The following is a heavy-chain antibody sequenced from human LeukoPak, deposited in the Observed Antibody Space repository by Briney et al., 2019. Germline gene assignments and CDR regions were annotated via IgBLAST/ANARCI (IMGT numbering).Heavy chain of an antibody. CDR2: INHSGST. V-gene: IGHV4-34*01. J-gene: IGHJ4*02. Sequence: PSETLSLTCAVYGGSFSGYYWSWIRQPPGKGLEWIGEINHSGSTNYNPSLKSRVTISVDTSKNQFSLKLSSVTAADTAVYYCARTITIFGVVTYDYWGQGTLVIVSS. CDR1: GGSFSGYY. D-gene: IGHD3-3*01. CDR3: ARTITIFGVVTYDY.